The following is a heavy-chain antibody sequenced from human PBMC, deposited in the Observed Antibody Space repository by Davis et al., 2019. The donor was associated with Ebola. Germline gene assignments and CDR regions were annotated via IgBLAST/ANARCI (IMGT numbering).Heavy chain of an antibody. D-gene: IGHD2-15*01. CDR1: GGSISSSSYY. Sequence: PSETLSLTCTVSGGSISSSSYYWGWIRQPPGKGLEWIGSIYYSGSTYYNPSLKSRVTISVDTSKNQFSLKLSSVTAADTAVYYCARHYPVVAATKNWFDPWGQGTLVTVSS. CDR3: ARHYPVVAATKNWFDP. V-gene: IGHV4-39*01. CDR2: IYYSGST. J-gene: IGHJ5*02.